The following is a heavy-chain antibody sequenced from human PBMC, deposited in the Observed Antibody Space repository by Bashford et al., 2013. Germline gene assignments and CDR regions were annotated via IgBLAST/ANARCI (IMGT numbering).Heavy chain of an antibody. V-gene: IGHV1-8*01. CDR2: MNPYSGNT. J-gene: IGHJ5*02. D-gene: IGHD4-11*01. CDR3: ARNPAATGDFDP. Sequence: WVRQAPGQGLEWMGWMNPYSGNTGFAQKFQGRVTMTRDTSISTAYMELSSLTSEDTAVYYCARNPAATGDFDPWGQGTLVTVSS.